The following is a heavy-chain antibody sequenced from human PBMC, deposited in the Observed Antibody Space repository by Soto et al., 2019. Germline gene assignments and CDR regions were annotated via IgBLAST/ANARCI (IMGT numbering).Heavy chain of an antibody. Sequence: EVQLVESGGGLVKPGGSLRLSCAASGFTFSNAWMNWVRQAPGKGLEWVGRIKSKTDGGTTDYAAPVKGRFTISRDDSKKTLYLQMNSLKAEDTAVYYCTASTVNNWFDPWGQGTLVTVSS. J-gene: IGHJ5*02. D-gene: IGHD4-17*01. CDR1: GFTFSNAW. V-gene: IGHV3-15*07. CDR3: TASTVNNWFDP. CDR2: IKSKTDGGTT.